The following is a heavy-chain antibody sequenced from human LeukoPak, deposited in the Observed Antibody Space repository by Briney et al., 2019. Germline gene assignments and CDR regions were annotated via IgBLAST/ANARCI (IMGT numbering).Heavy chain of an antibody. J-gene: IGHJ5*02. Sequence: GSLRLSCAASGFTFSSYAMSWVRQAPGKGLEWVSAISGSGGSTYYADSVKGRFTISRDNSKNTLYLQMNSLRAEDTAVYYCAKHSYCGGDCYPNWFDPWGQGTLVTVSS. V-gene: IGHV3-23*01. CDR2: ISGSGGST. CDR3: AKHSYCGGDCYPNWFDP. D-gene: IGHD2-21*02. CDR1: GFTFSSYA.